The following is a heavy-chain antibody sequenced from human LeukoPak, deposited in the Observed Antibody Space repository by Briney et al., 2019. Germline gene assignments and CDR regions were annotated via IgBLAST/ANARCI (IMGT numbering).Heavy chain of an antibody. V-gene: IGHV1-69*13. CDR3: ARGGVVPAAMGSSKLDY. D-gene: IGHD2-2*01. J-gene: IGHJ4*02. Sequence: ASVKVSCKASGYTFTSYGISWVRQAPGQGLEWMGGVIPIFGTANYAQKFQGRVTITADESTTTAYMQLNNLRSEDTAVYYCARGGVVPAAMGSSKLDYWGQGTLVTVSS. CDR2: VIPIFGTA. CDR1: GYTFTSYG.